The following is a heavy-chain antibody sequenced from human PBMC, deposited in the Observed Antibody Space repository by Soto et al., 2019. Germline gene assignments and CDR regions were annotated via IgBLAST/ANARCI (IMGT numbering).Heavy chain of an antibody. Sequence: PSETLSLTCAVYGGSFSGYYWSWIRQPPGKGLEWIGEINHSGSTNYNPSLKSRVTISVDTSKNQFSLKLSSVTAADTAVYYCARGSYRDNVPSKMYCSSTSCQRIWFDPWGQGTLVTVSS. CDR1: GGSFSGYY. D-gene: IGHD2-2*01. CDR2: INHSGST. V-gene: IGHV4-34*01. CDR3: ARGSYRDNVPSKMYCSSTSCQRIWFDP. J-gene: IGHJ5*02.